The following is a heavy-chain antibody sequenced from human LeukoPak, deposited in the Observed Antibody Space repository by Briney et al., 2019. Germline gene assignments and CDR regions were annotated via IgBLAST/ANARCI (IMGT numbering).Heavy chain of an antibody. V-gene: IGHV3-43*01. J-gene: IGHJ4*02. Sequence: SGGSLRLSCAASGFIFEDYTMHWVRQAPGKTLEWVSLISWDGTTYYADSVKGRFTISRDNSKDSLPLQMDTLRSEDTAFYYCVKDLSYESSGSFFDFWGQGTLVTAS. CDR3: VKDLSYESSGSFFDF. CDR2: ISWDGTT. CDR1: GFIFEDYT. D-gene: IGHD3-22*01.